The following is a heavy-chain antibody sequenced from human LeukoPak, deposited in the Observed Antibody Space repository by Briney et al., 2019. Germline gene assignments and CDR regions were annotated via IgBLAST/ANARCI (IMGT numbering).Heavy chain of an antibody. D-gene: IGHD1-1*01. V-gene: IGHV1-46*01. CDR2: INPSGGST. CDR3: ARGMGGWQERVDY. CDR1: GCTFTSYY. J-gene: IGHJ4*02. Sequence: ASVKVSCKASGCTFTSYYMHWVRQAPGQGLEWMGIINPSGGSTSYAQKFQGRVTMTRDTSTNTVYMEMSSARSEGTGVYFCARGMGGWQERVDYWGEGTLVTVSS.